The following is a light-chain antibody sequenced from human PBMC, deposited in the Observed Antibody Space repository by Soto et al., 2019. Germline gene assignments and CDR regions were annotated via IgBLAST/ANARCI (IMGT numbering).Light chain of an antibody. CDR3: QQYNSWPPIT. CDR2: GAY. V-gene: IGKV3-15*01. CDR1: QSVSSN. J-gene: IGKJ5*01. Sequence: EIVMTQSPATLSVSPGERATLSCRASQSVSSNLAWYQQKPGQAPRLLIYGAYTRAAGVPARFSGSGSGTEFTLTITSLQSEDIALYYCQQYNSWPPITFGQGTRLEIK.